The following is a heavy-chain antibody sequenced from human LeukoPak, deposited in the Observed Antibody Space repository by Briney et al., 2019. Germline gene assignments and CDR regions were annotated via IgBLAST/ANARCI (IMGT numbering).Heavy chain of an antibody. Sequence: PSETLSLTCTVSGGSISGGDYYWSWIRQPPGKGLEWIGYIYYSGSTYYNPSLKSRVTISVDTSKNQFSLKLSSVTAADTAVYYCARTWVHYDYVWGSYRPNYFDYWGQGTLVTVSS. V-gene: IGHV4-30-4*01. CDR1: GGSISGGDYY. CDR2: IYYSGST. J-gene: IGHJ4*02. D-gene: IGHD3-16*02. CDR3: ARTWVHYDYVWGSYRPNYFDY.